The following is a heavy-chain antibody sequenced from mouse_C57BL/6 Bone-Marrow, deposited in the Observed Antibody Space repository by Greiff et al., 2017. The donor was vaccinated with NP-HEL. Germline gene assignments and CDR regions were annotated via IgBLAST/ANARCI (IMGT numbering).Heavy chain of an antibody. CDR2: INPGSGGT. CDR1: GYAFTNYL. J-gene: IGHJ4*01. V-gene: IGHV1-54*01. CDR3: AREGLYAMDY. D-gene: IGHD3-3*01. Sequence: QVQLKESGAELVRPGTSVKVSCKASGYAFTNYLIEWVKQRPGQGLEWIGVINPGSGGTNYNEKFKGKATLTADKSSSTAYMQRSSLTSEDSAVYFCAREGLYAMDYWGQGTSVTVSS.